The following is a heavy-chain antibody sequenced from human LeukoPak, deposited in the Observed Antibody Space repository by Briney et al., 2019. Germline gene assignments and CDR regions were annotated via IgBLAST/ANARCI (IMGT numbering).Heavy chain of an antibody. D-gene: IGHD1-1*01. CDR3: ARETISVGTSNWFDP. Sequence: GASVKVSCKASGYTFTSYGISWVRQAPGQGLEWMGWISAYNGNTNYAQKLQGRVTITADESTSTAYMELSGLRSEDTAVYYCARETISVGTSNWFDPWGQGTLVTVSS. J-gene: IGHJ5*02. CDR2: ISAYNGNT. V-gene: IGHV1-18*01. CDR1: GYTFTSYG.